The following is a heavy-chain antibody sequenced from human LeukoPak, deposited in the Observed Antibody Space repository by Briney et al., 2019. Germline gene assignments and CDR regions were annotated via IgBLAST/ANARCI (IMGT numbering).Heavy chain of an antibody. V-gene: IGHV1-24*01. CDR2: FDPEDGET. D-gene: IGHD3-22*01. Sequence: ASVKSSCKVSGYTLSELSMHWVRQAPGKGLEWMGGFDPEDGETIYAQKSQGRVTMTEDTSTDTAYMEVSSLRSEDTAVYYCATVYYYDSSGYYYFDYWGQGTLVTVSS. CDR1: GYTLSELS. CDR3: ATVYYYDSSGYYYFDY. J-gene: IGHJ4*02.